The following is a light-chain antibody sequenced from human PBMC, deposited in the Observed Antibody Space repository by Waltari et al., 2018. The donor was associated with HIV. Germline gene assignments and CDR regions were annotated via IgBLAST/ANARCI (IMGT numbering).Light chain of an antibody. CDR3: AAWDDNLNGWV. J-gene: IGLJ3*02. Sequence: QSVLTQPPSASGTPGQRVTISCSGSRSNIASNTVNWYQQLPGTAPKLLIYSNNQRPSGGPDRFSGSKSGTSAALAISGLQSEDEADYYCAAWDDNLNGWVFGGGTKLTVL. V-gene: IGLV1-44*01. CDR2: SNN. CDR1: RSNIASNT.